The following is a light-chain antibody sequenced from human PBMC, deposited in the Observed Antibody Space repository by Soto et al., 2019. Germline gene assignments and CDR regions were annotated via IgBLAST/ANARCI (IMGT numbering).Light chain of an antibody. CDR1: SSDVGAYNF. J-gene: IGLJ1*01. Sequence: QSALTQPASVSGSPGQSITISCTGTSSDVGAYNFVSWYQHHPGRAPKLIIYEVTIRPSGVSNRFSGSKSGNPASLTISGLQAEDEANYYCCSYAGTATVFGTGTKLTVL. CDR3: CSYAGTATV. V-gene: IGLV2-23*02. CDR2: EVT.